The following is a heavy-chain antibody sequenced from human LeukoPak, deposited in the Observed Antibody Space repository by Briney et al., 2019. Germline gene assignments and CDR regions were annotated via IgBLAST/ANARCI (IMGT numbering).Heavy chain of an antibody. J-gene: IGHJ4*02. D-gene: IGHD3-22*01. V-gene: IGHV4-59*01. CDR3: ARVDYDSSGPYYFDY. Sequence: LETLSLTCTVSGGSISSYYWSWIRQPPGKGLDWVGYIYYSGSTNYNPSLKSRVTISVDTSKNQFSLKLSSVTAADTAVYYCARVDYDSSGPYYFDYWGQGTLVTVSS. CDR2: IYYSGST. CDR1: GGSISSYY.